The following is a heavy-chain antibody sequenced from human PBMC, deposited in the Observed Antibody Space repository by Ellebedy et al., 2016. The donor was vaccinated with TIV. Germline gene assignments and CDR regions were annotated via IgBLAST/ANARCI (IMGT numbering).Heavy chain of an antibody. CDR3: ANGAYDI. Sequence: GESLKISCAASGSTFRNNSMNWVRQAPGKGLEWVSYISSTGTTIYYADFVKGRFTISRDNAKISLYLQMNSLTAEDTAVYYCANGAYDIWGQGTMVTVSS. J-gene: IGHJ3*02. CDR2: ISSTGTTI. D-gene: IGHD5-24*01. V-gene: IGHV3-48*04. CDR1: GSTFRNNS.